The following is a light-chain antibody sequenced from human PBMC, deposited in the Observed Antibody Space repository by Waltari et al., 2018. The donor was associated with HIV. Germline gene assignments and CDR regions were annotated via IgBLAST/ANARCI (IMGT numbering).Light chain of an antibody. CDR3: AAWDDSLSGPHYV. J-gene: IGLJ1*01. CDR1: SSNTGSNY. Sequence: QSVLTQPPSASGTPGQRVTISCSGSSSNTGSNYVYWYQQLPGTAPKLLIYRNNQRPSGVPDRFSGSKSGTSASLAISGLRSEDEADYYCAAWDDSLSGPHYVFGTGTKVTVL. V-gene: IGLV1-47*01. CDR2: RNN.